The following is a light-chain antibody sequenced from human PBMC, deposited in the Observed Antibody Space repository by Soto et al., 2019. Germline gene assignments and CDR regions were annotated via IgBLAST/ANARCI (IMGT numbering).Light chain of an antibody. J-gene: IGLJ1*01. Sequence: QSVLTQPASASGSPGQSITISCTGTSSDVGSYNLVSWYQQHPGKAPKLMIYEGSKRPSGVSNRFSGSKSGNTASLTISGLQAEDEAEYYCCSYAGSSTYVFGTGTKVTVL. V-gene: IGLV2-23*01. CDR2: EGS. CDR1: SSDVGSYNL. CDR3: CSYAGSSTYV.